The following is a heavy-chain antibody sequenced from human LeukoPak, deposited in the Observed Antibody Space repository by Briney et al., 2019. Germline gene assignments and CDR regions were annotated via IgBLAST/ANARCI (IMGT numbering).Heavy chain of an antibody. J-gene: IGHJ5*02. CDR1: GGSFSGYY. V-gene: IGHV4-34*01. CDR3: AGYYYDSRGYPRWFDP. D-gene: IGHD3-22*01. CDR2: INHSGST. Sequence: SETLSLTCAVYGGSFSGYYWSWIRQPPGKGLEWIGEINHSGSTNYNPSLKSRATISVDTSKNQFSLKLSSVTAADTAVYYCAGYYYDSRGYPRWFDPWGQGTLVTLSS.